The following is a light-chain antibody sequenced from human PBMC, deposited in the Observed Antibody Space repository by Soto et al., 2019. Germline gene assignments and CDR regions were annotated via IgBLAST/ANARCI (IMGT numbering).Light chain of an antibody. CDR1: SSNIGNNY. Sequence: QSVLTQPPSVSAAPGQKVTISCSGSSSNIGNNYVSWFQQLPGTAPKLLIFSNSQRPSGVPDRFSGAKSGTSASLAISGLQSEDEANYYCATWDDGLSAYVFGTGTKLTVL. CDR3: ATWDDGLSAYV. V-gene: IGLV1-47*02. J-gene: IGLJ1*01. CDR2: SNS.